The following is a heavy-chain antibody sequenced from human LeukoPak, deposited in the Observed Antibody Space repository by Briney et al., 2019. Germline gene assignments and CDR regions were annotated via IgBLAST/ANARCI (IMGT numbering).Heavy chain of an antibody. V-gene: IGHV3-23*01. CDR1: GFTFTSYA. CDR2: ISGGGDST. J-gene: IGHJ4*02. Sequence: GGSLRLSCAASGFTFTSYAMTWVRQAPGRGLEWVSSISGGGDSTYYADSVKGRFTISRDNSKNTLYLQMNSLRAEDTALYYCAKVAVRGGEGDYWGQGTLVTVSS. CDR3: AKVAVRGGEGDY. D-gene: IGHD3-10*01.